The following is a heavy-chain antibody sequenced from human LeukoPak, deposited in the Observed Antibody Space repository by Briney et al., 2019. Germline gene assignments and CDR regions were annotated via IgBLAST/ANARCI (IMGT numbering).Heavy chain of an antibody. J-gene: IGHJ5*02. CDR1: GFSFSASA. Sequence: GGSLRLSCAASGFSFSASAMSWVRQTPGKGLEWVSSISENGRSTYYADSVKGRFTISRDNSKSTLYLQMNSLRPEDTAVYSCAKGIRASGSYGWFDPWGQGTLVTVSS. V-gene: IGHV3-23*01. CDR2: ISENGRST. CDR3: AKGIRASGSYGWFDP. D-gene: IGHD1-26*01.